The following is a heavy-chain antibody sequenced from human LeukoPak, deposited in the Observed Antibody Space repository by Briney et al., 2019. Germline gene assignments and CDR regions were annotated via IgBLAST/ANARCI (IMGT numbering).Heavy chain of an antibody. V-gene: IGHV3-33*01. CDR2: IWFDGSNK. CDR3: ARELVKKAGFDP. D-gene: IGHD2-21*01. CDR1: GFNFNNCG. J-gene: IGHJ5*02. Sequence: PGGSLRLSCAASGFNFNNCGMHWVRQAPGKGLEWVAFIWFDGSNKYYADSVKGRFTISRDNSKNTLYLQMNSLTAEDTALYYCARELVKKAGFDPWGQGTLVTVSS.